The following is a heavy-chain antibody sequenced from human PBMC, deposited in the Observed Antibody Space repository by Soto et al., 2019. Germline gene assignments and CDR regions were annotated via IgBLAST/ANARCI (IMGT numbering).Heavy chain of an antibody. CDR3: ARVTFTPNWFDS. J-gene: IGHJ5*01. D-gene: IGHD3-16*01. CDR2: VYYRGSI. V-gene: IGHV4-30-4*01. CDR1: GDSISSPDYY. Sequence: SETLSLTCTVSGDSISSPDYYWSWIRQAPGKGLELIGYVYYRGSIYYTPSFESRVSISIDTSKNQFSLRLTSVTAADSAVYSCARVTFTPNWFDSWGQGILVTVSS.